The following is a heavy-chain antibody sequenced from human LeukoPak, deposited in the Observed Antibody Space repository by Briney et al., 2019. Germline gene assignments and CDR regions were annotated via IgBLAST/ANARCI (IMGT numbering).Heavy chain of an antibody. CDR1: GLTFSSYW. J-gene: IGHJ4*02. CDR3: ASTFPYCSDGSCAL. V-gene: IGHV3-7*01. Sequence: PGGSLRLSCAASGLTFSSYWMSWVRQAPGKGLEWVANIDQDGNHENYVDSVKGRFSISRDNAKNSLFPQMHSLRAEDTAVYYCASTFPYCSDGSCALGGQGTLVTVSS. D-gene: IGHD2-15*01. CDR2: IDQDGNHE.